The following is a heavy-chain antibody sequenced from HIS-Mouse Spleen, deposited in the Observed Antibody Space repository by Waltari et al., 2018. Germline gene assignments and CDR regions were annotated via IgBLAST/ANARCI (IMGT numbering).Heavy chain of an antibody. V-gene: IGHV3-33*06. CDR1: GFTFSSYG. D-gene: IGHD4-4*01. Sequence: QVQLVESGGGVVQPGRSLRLSCAASGFTFSSYGMHWVRQAPGKGVWWVEVIWYDGSNKYYADSVKGRFTISSDNSKNTLYLQMNSLRAEDTAVYYCAKDRGAYRAEYFQHWGQGTLVTVSS. CDR3: AKDRGAYRAEYFQH. CDR2: IWYDGSNK. J-gene: IGHJ1*01.